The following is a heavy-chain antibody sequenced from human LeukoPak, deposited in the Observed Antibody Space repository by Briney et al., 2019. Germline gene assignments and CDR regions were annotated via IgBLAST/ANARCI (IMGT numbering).Heavy chain of an antibody. V-gene: IGHV3-23*01. CDR3: AKLKSALIVVGA. J-gene: IGHJ5*02. CDR1: GFTFSRSS. Sequence: PGGSLRLSCAASGFTFSRSSLSWVRQAPGQGLEWVSTMSGAGDIAHYAESVRGRFTISRDNSRNTLYLQMNSLSADDTAVYYCAKLKSALIVVGAWGQGIRVAVSS. CDR2: MSGAGDIA. D-gene: IGHD3-22*01.